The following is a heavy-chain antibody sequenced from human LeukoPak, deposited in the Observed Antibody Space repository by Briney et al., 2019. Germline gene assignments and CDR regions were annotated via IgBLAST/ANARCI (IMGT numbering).Heavy chain of an antibody. CDR1: EYTSTNYY. V-gene: IGHV1-46*01. CDR2: INSSGGST. CDR3: AKTTSERDYFDY. J-gene: IGHJ4*02. D-gene: IGHD2/OR15-2a*01. Sequence: ASVKVSCKASEYTSTNYYINWVRPTPGQGLGWMGVINSSGGSTSYAQKFQGRVTMTRDTSTSTVYMELSSLRSEDTAVYYCAKTTSERDYFDYWGQGTLVTVSS.